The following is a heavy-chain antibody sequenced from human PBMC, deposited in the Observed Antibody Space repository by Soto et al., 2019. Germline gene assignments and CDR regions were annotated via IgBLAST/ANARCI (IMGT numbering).Heavy chain of an antibody. D-gene: IGHD2-15*01. CDR3: ARRYCSGASCYFDD. CDR2: IKQEGSEK. V-gene: IGHV3-7*01. J-gene: IGHJ4*02. CDR1: TFTFSSNR. Sequence: GGSLRLSCVDSTFTFSSNRMSWVRQAPGKGLEWVANIKQEGSEKYYVDSVKGRFTISRDNAKNSLFLQMNSLRAEDTALYYCARRYCSGASCYFDDWGQGTLVTVSS.